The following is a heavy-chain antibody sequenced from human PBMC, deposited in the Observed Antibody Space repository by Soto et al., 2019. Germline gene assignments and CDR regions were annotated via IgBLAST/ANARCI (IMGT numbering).Heavy chain of an antibody. Sequence: SETLSLTCTATGDSITSTDYYWGWIRQPPGKGLEWVASIYYSGSTYHNPSLKSRVTISVDTSENQFSLKVTSVTAADTAVYYCARHWRTGYSTVFGVVMGWFDPWGQGTLVTVSS. V-gene: IGHV4-39*01. CDR3: ARHWRTGYSTVFGVVMGWFDP. CDR1: GDSITSTDYY. J-gene: IGHJ5*02. CDR2: IYYSGST. D-gene: IGHD3-3*01.